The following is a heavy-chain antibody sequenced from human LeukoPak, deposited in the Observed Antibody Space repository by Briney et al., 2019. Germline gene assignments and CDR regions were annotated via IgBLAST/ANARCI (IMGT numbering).Heavy chain of an antibody. CDR2: IYPGDSDT. D-gene: IGHD2-2*02. CDR3: ARQDCSSTSCYTIDY. V-gene: IGHV5-51*01. J-gene: IGHJ4*02. Sequence: GESLKISCKGSGYSFTSYWIGWVRQMPGKGLEWMGIIYPGDSDTRYSPSFQGQVTISADKSISTAYLQWSSLKASDTAMYYCARQDCSSTSCYTIDYWGQGTLVTVSS. CDR1: GYSFTSYW.